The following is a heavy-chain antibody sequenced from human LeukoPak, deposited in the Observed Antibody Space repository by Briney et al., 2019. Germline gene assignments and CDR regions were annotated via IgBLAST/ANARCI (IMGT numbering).Heavy chain of an antibody. CDR3: ARDPGYGQYMDC. V-gene: IGHV3-30*03. CDR2: ISYDGSYK. J-gene: IGHJ4*02. CDR1: GFIFSNYG. D-gene: IGHD4-17*01. Sequence: GGSLRLSCAASGFIFSNYGMHWVRRAPGKGLEWVAIISYDGSYKYYTDSVKGRVTISRDNSKDTLYLEMNSLTAEDTAVYFCARDPGYGQYMDCWGQGTLVTVSS.